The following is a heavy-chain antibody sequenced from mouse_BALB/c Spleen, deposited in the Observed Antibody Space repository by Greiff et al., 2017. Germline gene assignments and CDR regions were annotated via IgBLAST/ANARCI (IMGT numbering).Heavy chain of an antibody. CDR2: IYPYNGGT. Sequence: EVQLQQSGPELVKPGASVKISCKASGYTFTDYNMHWVKQSHGKSLEWIGYIYPYNGGTGYNQKFKSKATLTVDNSSSTAYMELRSLTSEDSAVYYCARGGYGYVAMDYWGQGTSVTVSS. D-gene: IGHD1-2*01. J-gene: IGHJ4*01. CDR3: ARGGYGYVAMDY. V-gene: IGHV1S29*02. CDR1: GYTFTDYN.